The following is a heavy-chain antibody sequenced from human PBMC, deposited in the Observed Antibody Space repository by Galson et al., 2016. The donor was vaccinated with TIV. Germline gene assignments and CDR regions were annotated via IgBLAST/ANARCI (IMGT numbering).Heavy chain of an antibody. V-gene: IGHV3-7*01. D-gene: IGHD6-19*01. CDR1: GFSFSNAW. CDR2: INGDGTEI. Sequence: SLRLSCAASGFSFSNAWMNWVRQAPGKGLEWVANINGDGTEIKYVDSVKGRSTISRDNAKNSLYLQMSNLRVEDTAIYYCAQWLGTSNSWGQGTLVTVSS. J-gene: IGHJ4*02. CDR3: AQWLGTSNS.